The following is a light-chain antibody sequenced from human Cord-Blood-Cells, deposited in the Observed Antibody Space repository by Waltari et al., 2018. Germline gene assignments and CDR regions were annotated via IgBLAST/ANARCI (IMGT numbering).Light chain of an antibody. Sequence: QSALTQPASVSGSPGQSITISCTGTSSDVGGCNYVPWYQQHPGKAPKLMIYDVSNRPSGVSNRFSGSKSGNTASLTISGLQAEDEADYYCSSYTSSSTWVFGGGTKLTVL. CDR3: SSYTSSSTWV. CDR2: DVS. J-gene: IGLJ3*02. CDR1: SSDVGGCNY. V-gene: IGLV2-14*03.